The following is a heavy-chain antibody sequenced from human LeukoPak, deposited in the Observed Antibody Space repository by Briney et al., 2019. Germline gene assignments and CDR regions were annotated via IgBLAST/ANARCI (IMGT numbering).Heavy chain of an antibody. CDR3: AKHYYDILTGYYFDY. J-gene: IGHJ4*02. CDR1: GFTFSSYA. Sequence: GESLRLSCAASGFTFSSYAMSWVRQAPGKGLEWVSAISGSGGSTYYADSVKGRFTISRDNSKNTLYLQMNSLRAEDMAVYYCAKHYYDILTGYYFDYWGQGTLVTVSS. D-gene: IGHD3-9*01. V-gene: IGHV3-23*01. CDR2: ISGSGGST.